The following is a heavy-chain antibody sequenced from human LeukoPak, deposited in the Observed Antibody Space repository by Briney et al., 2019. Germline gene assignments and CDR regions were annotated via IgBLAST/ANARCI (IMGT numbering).Heavy chain of an antibody. J-gene: IGHJ4*02. D-gene: IGHD2-21*02. V-gene: IGHV4-59*08. Sequence: SETLSLTCSVSGGSISSYYWSWIRQSPGKGLEWIGYIYYSGSTNYNPSLKSRVTISVDTSKNQFSLKLSSVTAADTAVYYCARGVGRVVVTAPPFDYWGQGTLVTVSS. CDR3: ARGVGRVVVTAPPFDY. CDR1: GGSISSYY. CDR2: IYYSGST.